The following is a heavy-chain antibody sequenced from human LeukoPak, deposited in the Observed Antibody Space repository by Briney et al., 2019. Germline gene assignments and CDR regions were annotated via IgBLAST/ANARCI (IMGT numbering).Heavy chain of an antibody. CDR1: GGSISSYY. V-gene: IGHV4-4*09. CDR3: ARHRGDGYNFDYYYYMDV. J-gene: IGHJ6*03. D-gene: IGHD5-24*01. Sequence: SETLSLTCTVSGGSISSYYWSWIRQPPGKGLEWIGYIYTSGSTNYNPSLKSRVTISVDTSKDQFSLKMSSVAAADTAVYYCARHRGDGYNFDYYYYMDVWGKGTTVTVSS. CDR2: IYTSGST.